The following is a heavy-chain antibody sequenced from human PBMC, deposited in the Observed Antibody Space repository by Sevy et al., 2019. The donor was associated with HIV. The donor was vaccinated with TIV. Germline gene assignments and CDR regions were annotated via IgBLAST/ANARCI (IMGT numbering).Heavy chain of an antibody. Sequence: GGSLRLSCAASGFTFSSYAMHWVRQAPGKGLQWVAVISYDGSKKFYADSVKGRFTISRDNSKNTLYLQMNSLRAEDTAVYYCARERIVGATWGGFDYWGQGTLVTVSS. V-gene: IGHV3-30*14. D-gene: IGHD1-26*01. CDR2: ISYDGSKK. CDR3: ARERIVGATWGGFDY. J-gene: IGHJ4*02. CDR1: GFTFSSYA.